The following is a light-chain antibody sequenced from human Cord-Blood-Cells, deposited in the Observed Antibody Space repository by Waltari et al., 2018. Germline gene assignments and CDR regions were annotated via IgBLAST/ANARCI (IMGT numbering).Light chain of an antibody. CDR3: QQYNSYLFT. CDR2: DAS. Sequence: DIQMTQSPSTLSASVGDRVTITCRASQSISSWLAWYQQKPGNAPKLLIYDASSLESGVPSRFSGSGSGTEFTLTISSLQPDDFATYYCQQYNSYLFTFGPGTKVDI. J-gene: IGKJ3*01. CDR1: QSISSW. V-gene: IGKV1-5*01.